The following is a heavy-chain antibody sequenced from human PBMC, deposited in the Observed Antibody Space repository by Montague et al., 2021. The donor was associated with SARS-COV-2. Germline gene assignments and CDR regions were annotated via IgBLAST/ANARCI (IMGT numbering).Heavy chain of an antibody. CDR3: ARSVRGYCNDDSCLARYYYGLDV. CDR1: SGSINSGGFY. V-gene: IGHV4-31*03. CDR2: IYYSGST. Sequence: TLSLTCSVSSGSINSGGFYWSWIRQPPGKSLEWIGYIYYSGSTYYNPSLESRLTISVDTSKNQFSLNLSSVTAADTAVYYCARSVRGYCNDDSCLARYYYGLDVWGQGTTVTVSS. D-gene: IGHD2-15*01. J-gene: IGHJ6*02.